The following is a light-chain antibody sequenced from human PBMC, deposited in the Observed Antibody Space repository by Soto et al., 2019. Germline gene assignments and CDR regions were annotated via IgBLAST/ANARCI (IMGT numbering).Light chain of an antibody. CDR2: AAS. Sequence: DIQMTQSPSSLSASVGDRVTITCRASQNISSYLNWYQQKPGKAPKLLIYAASSLQSGVPSRFSGSGSGTDFTLTISSLQPEDFATYDCQQSYSTPTFGQGTKVEIK. CDR3: QQSYSTPT. J-gene: IGKJ1*01. V-gene: IGKV1-39*01. CDR1: QNISSY.